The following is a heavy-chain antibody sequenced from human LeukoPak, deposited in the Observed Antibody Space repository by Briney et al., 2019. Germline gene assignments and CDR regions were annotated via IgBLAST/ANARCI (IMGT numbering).Heavy chain of an antibody. CDR3: ARIYSNYINWFDP. CDR1: GGSISSSSYY. CDR2: TYYSGST. D-gene: IGHD4-11*01. J-gene: IGHJ5*02. V-gene: IGHV4-39*07. Sequence: SETLSLTCTVSGGSISSSSYYWGWIRQPPGKGLEWIGSTYYSGSTYYNPSLKSRVTISVDTSKNQFSLKLSSVTAADTAVYYCARIYSNYINWFDPWGQGTLVTVSS.